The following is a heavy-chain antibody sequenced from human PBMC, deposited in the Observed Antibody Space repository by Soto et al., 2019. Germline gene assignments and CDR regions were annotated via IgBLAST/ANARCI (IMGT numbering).Heavy chain of an antibody. J-gene: IGHJ4*02. CDR2: ISSTTNYI. CDR1: GFTFTRYS. Sequence: NPXGSLRISCAASGFTFTRYSMNWVRQAPGKGLEWVSSISSTTNYIYYADSMKGRFTVSRDNAKNSVYLDMNSLSAEDTAVYYCARESEDLTSNFDYWGQGTLVTVSS. CDR3: ARESEDLTSNFDY. V-gene: IGHV3-21*01.